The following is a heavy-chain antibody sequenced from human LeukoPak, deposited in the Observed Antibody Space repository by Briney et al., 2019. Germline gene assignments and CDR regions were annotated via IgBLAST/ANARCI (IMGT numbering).Heavy chain of an antibody. J-gene: IGHJ4*02. CDR2: INPNSGGT. Sequence: ASVKVSCKASGYTFTGCYMHWVRQAPGQGLGWMGWINPNSGGTNYAQKFQGRVTMTRDTSISTAYMELSRLRSDDTAVYYCARVGGEGGFFDYWGQGTLVTVSS. V-gene: IGHV1-2*02. CDR3: ARVGGEGGFFDY. D-gene: IGHD3-16*01. CDR1: GYTFTGCY.